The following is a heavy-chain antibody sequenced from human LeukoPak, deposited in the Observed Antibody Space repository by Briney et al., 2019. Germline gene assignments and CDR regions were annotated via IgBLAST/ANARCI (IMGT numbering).Heavy chain of an antibody. CDR1: GFTFSSYA. Sequence: GGSLRLSCAASGFTFSSYAMSWVRQAPGKGLEWVSDINGSGGSTYYADSVKGRFTISRDNSKNTLYLQMNSLRAEDTAVYYCARGNIVVDYWGQGTLVTVSS. CDR2: INGSGGST. V-gene: IGHV3-23*01. D-gene: IGHD2-15*01. J-gene: IGHJ4*02. CDR3: ARGNIVVDY.